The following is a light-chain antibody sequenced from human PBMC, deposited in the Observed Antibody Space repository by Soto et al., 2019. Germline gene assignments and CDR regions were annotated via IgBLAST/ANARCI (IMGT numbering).Light chain of an antibody. CDR1: RSEVGDYKY. CDR3: CSYAGSSYV. V-gene: IGLV2-8*01. CDR2: EVN. J-gene: IGLJ1*01. Sequence: QSVLTQPPSASGSPGQSVTISCTGSRSEVGDYKYVSWYQQYPGKATKLIIYEVNRRPSGVPDRFSGSKSDNAASLTVSCLQAEDEADYYCCSYAGSSYVFGSGTKVTVL.